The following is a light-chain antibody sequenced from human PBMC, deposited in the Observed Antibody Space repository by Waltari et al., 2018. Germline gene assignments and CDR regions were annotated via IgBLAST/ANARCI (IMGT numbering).Light chain of an antibody. CDR3: YSYAGGYGV. Sequence: QSALTQPRSVSGSPGQSVTISSTGTSSDVGGYNYVSWYQHRPGKAPKLIIYDVTKRPSGVPDRFSGSKSGNTASLTISGLQAEDEADYYCYSYAGGYGVFGGGTKLTVL. CDR1: SSDVGGYNY. J-gene: IGLJ3*02. V-gene: IGLV2-11*01. CDR2: DVT.